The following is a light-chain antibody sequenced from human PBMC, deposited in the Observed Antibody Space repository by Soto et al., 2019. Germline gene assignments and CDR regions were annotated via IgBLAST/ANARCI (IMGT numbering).Light chain of an antibody. V-gene: IGLV2-11*01. CDR2: DVS. CDR1: SSDIGGYNF. J-gene: IGLJ2*01. Sequence: QSALTQPRSVSGSPGQSVAISCAGTSSDIGGYNFVSWYQQHPGKAPKLIIYDVSERPSGVPDRFSGSKSGNTASLTISGLQADDEADYYCWSFSGASHVAFGGGTKLTVL. CDR3: WSFSGASHVA.